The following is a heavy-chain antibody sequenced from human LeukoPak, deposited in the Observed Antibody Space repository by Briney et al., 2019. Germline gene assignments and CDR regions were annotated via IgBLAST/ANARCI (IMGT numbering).Heavy chain of an antibody. Sequence: PGGSLRLSCAASGFTFSTYAMNWVRQAPGKGLEWVSSISGTGGRTNYADSVKGRFTISRDNSKNTVNLQMNSLRAEDTAVYYCAKDQGHWGQGTLVTVSS. CDR1: GFTFSTYA. V-gene: IGHV3-23*01. J-gene: IGHJ4*02. CDR2: ISGTGGRT. CDR3: AKDQGH.